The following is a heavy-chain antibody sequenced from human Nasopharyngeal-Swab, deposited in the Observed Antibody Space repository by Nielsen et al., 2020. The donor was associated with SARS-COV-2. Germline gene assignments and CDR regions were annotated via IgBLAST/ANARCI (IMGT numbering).Heavy chain of an antibody. J-gene: IGHJ3*02. Sequence: GESLKISCAASGFTFSDSAIHWFRQAPGQGLEWVGRINPNSGGTNYGQKFKGRVTVTTSSSTAYMEVTSLRSDDTAVYYCAREIYYGSGSYYVDDAFDIWGQGTMVTVSS. CDR2: INPNSGGT. CDR1: GFTFSDSA. D-gene: IGHD3-10*01. V-gene: IGHV1-2*06. CDR3: AREIYYGSGSYYVDDAFDI.